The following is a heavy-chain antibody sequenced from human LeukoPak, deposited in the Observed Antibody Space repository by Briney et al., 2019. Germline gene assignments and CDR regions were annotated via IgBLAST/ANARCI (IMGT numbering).Heavy chain of an antibody. CDR2: IWFDGSNK. CDR3: AREGGTYPYNLDY. D-gene: IGHD1-14*01. CDR1: GFTFRSYG. J-gene: IGHJ4*02. V-gene: IGHV3-33*01. Sequence: GRSLRLSCAASGFTFRSYGMHWVRQSPGKGLEWVAIIWFDGSNKYYAESVKGRFTISRDNSMNTLYLQMNSLRAEDTAVYYCAREGGTYPYNLDYWGQGTLVTVSS.